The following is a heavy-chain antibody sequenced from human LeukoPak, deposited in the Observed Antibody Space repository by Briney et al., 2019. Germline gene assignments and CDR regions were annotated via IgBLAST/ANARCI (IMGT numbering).Heavy chain of an antibody. CDR3: ARGYSYGGAYYFDY. Sequence: SETLSLTCTVSGGSISSSSYYWGWIRQPPGKGLEWIGYIYYSGSTNYNPSLKSRVAISVDTSKNQFSLKLSSVTAADTAVYYCARGYSYGGAYYFDYWGQGTLVTVSS. V-gene: IGHV4-61*05. D-gene: IGHD5-18*01. J-gene: IGHJ4*02. CDR1: GGSISSSSYY. CDR2: IYYSGST.